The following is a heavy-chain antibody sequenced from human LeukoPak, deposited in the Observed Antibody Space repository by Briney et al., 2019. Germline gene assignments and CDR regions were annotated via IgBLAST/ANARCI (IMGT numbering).Heavy chain of an antibody. D-gene: IGHD2-15*01. CDR2: IYTSGST. J-gene: IGHJ6*02. CDR1: GGSISSGSYY. CDR3: ARGLVVAADYGMDV. Sequence: SQTLSLTCTVSGGSISSGSYYWSWIRQPAGKGLEWIGRIYTSGSTNYNPSLKSRVTISVDTSKNQFSLKLSSVTAADTAVYYCARGLVVAADYGMDVWGQGTTVTVSS. V-gene: IGHV4-61*02.